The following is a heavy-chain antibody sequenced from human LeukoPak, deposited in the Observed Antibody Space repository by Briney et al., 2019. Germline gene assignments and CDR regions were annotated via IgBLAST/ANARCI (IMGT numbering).Heavy chain of an antibody. Sequence: GGSLRLSCAASGLTFSSYAMSWVRQAPGKGLEWVSAISGSGGSTYYADSVKGRFTISRDNSKNTLYLQMNSLRAEDTAVYYCAKDSKPTVRYFDYWGQGTLVTVSS. V-gene: IGHV3-23*01. D-gene: IGHD3-10*01. CDR2: ISGSGGST. J-gene: IGHJ4*02. CDR1: GLTFSSYA. CDR3: AKDSKPTVRYFDY.